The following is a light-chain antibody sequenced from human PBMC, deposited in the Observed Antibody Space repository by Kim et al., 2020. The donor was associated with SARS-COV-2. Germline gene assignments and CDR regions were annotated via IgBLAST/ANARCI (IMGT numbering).Light chain of an antibody. J-gene: IGKJ1*01. CDR2: WAS. Sequence: RATINCKSSQSVLYSSNNKNYLAWYQQKPGQPPKLLIYWASTRESGVPDRFSGSGSGTDFTLTISSLQAEDVAVYYCQQYYSTPLTFGQGTKVDI. V-gene: IGKV4-1*01. CDR1: QSVLYSSNNKNY. CDR3: QQYYSTPLT.